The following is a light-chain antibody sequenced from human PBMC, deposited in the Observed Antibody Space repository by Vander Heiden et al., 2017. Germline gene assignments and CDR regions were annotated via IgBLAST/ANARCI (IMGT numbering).Light chain of an antibody. CDR1: SSNIGSYT. Sequence: QSVLTQPPSAPGTPGQRVTISCSGSSSNIGSYTLTWYQQLPGTAPKLLIYSNNPRPSGVPDRFSGSKSGTSASLAISGLQSEDEANYYCAAWDDSLNGVFGGGTKLTVL. J-gene: IGLJ3*02. V-gene: IGLV1-44*01. CDR3: AAWDDSLNGV. CDR2: SNN.